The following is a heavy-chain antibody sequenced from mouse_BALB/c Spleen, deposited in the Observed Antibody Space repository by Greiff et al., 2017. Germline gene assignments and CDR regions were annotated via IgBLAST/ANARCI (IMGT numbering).Heavy chain of an antibody. CDR3: NADYGSSYGAMDY. Sequence: DVQLQESGAELVRSGASVKLSCTASGFNIKDYYMHWVKQRPEQGLEWIGWIDPENGDTEYAPKFQGKATMTADTSSNTAYLQLSSLTSEDTAVYYCNADYGSSYGAMDYWGQGTSVTVSS. D-gene: IGHD1-1*01. J-gene: IGHJ4*01. CDR1: GFNIKDYY. V-gene: IGHV14-4*02. CDR2: IDPENGDT.